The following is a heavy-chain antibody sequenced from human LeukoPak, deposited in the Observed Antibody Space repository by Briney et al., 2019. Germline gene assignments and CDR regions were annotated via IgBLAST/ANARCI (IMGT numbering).Heavy chain of an antibody. V-gene: IGHV1-8*01. CDR3: ARGGYSSSWYGPRGMDV. CDR1: GYTFTSYD. Sequence: VASVKVSCEASGYTFTSYDINWVRQATGQGLEWMGWMNPNSGNTGYAQKFQGRVTMTRNTSISTAYMELSSLRSEDTAVYYCARGGYSSSWYGPRGMDVWGQGTTVTVSS. CDR2: MNPNSGNT. D-gene: IGHD6-13*01. J-gene: IGHJ6*02.